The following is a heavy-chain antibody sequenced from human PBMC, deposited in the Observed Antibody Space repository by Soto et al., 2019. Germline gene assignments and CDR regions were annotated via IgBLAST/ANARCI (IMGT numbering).Heavy chain of an antibody. V-gene: IGHV4-30-2*05. J-gene: IGHJ5*02. D-gene: IGHD5-12*01. CDR1: GGSISSGDYS. Sequence: SETLSLTCAVSGGSISSGDYSWNWIRQPPGKGLEWIGYIYYGGSTYYNPSLKSRVTISVDTSKNQFSLKLSSVTAADTAVYYCARYSGYEGLRFDPWGQGTLVTVSS. CDR2: IYYGGST. CDR3: ARYSGYEGLRFDP.